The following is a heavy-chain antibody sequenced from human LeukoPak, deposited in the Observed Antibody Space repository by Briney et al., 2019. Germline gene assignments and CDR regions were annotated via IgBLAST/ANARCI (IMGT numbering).Heavy chain of an antibody. Sequence: GGSLRLSCAASGFSFTNAWMAWVRQAPGKGLEWVANIKQDGSTKHYADSLKGRVTISRDNPKNSLYLQMISLRADDTAVYYCARDTHGSLDYWGQGILVTVAS. V-gene: IGHV3-7*01. CDR3: ARDTHGSLDY. D-gene: IGHD1-26*01. CDR2: IKQDGSTK. J-gene: IGHJ4*02. CDR1: GFSFTNAW.